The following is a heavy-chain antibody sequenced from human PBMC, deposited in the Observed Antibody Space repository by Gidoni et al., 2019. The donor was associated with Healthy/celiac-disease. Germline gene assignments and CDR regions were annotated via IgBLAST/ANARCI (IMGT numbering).Heavy chain of an antibody. Sequence: QVQLQESGPGLVKPSQTLSLTCTVSGGSIRSGGYYWSWIRQHPGKGLEWIGYIYYSGSTYYNPSLKSLVTISVDTSKNQFSLKLSSVTAADTAVYYCARAIAAAGRLNWFDPWGQGTLVTVSS. CDR2: IYYSGST. J-gene: IGHJ5*02. CDR1: GGSIRSGGYY. CDR3: ARAIAAAGRLNWFDP. V-gene: IGHV4-31*01. D-gene: IGHD6-13*01.